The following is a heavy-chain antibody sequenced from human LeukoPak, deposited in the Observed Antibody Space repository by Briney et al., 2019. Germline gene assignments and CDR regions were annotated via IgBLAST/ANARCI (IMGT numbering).Heavy chain of an antibody. V-gene: IGHV4-39*07. CDR1: GGSISSSSYY. CDR2: IYYSGST. CDR3: ARDRGDGYDYFWDY. J-gene: IGHJ4*02. Sequence: PSETLSLTCTVSGGSISSSSYYWGWIRQPPGKGLEWIGSIYYSGSTYYNPSLKSRVTKSVDTSKNQFSLKLSSVTAADTAVYYCARDRGDGYDYFWDYWGQGTLVTVSS. D-gene: IGHD5-12*01.